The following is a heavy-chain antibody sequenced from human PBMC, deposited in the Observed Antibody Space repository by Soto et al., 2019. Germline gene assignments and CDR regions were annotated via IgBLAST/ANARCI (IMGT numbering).Heavy chain of an antibody. CDR1: GYSFTSYW. Sequence: EVQLVQSGAEVKKPGESLKISCKASGYSFTSYWIGWVRQMPGKGLEWMGIIFPGDSDTTYSPSFQGQVTISADKSTSTSYLDWTSLKASETAMYCCARRGRDCYYYVMEVWGQGPRVIFSS. CDR2: IFPGDSDT. V-gene: IGHV5-51*01. CDR3: ARRGRDCYYYVMEV. D-gene: IGHD2-21*01. J-gene: IGHJ6*02.